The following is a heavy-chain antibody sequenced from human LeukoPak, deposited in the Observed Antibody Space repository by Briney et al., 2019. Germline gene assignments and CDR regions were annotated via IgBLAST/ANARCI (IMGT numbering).Heavy chain of an antibody. CDR2: IKSKSDDGTT. V-gene: IGHV3-15*01. D-gene: IGHD5-18*01. CDR3: STDLAAMVRAIDY. CDR1: GFTFSNAW. J-gene: IGHJ4*02. Sequence: GGSLRLSCATSGFTFSNAWMSWVRQAPGKGLEWVGRIKSKSDDGTTDYTAPVKGRFTISRDDSKNTLHLQMNSLKSEDTAVYYCSTDLAAMVRAIDYWGQGTLVTVSS.